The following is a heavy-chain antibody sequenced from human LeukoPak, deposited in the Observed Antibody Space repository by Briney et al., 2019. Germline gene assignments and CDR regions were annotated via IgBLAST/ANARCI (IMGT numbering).Heavy chain of an antibody. J-gene: IGHJ4*02. CDR1: GFTFSSYG. V-gene: IGHV3-33*01. CDR2: IWYDGSNK. D-gene: IGHD3-9*01. Sequence: GRSLRLSCAASGFTFSSYGMHWVRQAPGKRLEWVAVIWYDGSNKYYADSVKGRFTISRDNSKNTLYLQMNSLRAEDTAVYYCARVYYDILTGYHTGPDYWGQGTLVTVSS. CDR3: ARVYYDILTGYHTGPDY.